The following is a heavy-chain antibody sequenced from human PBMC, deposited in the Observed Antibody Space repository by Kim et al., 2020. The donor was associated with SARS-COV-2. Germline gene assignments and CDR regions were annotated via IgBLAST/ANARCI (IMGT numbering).Heavy chain of an antibody. CDR3: ARAIGSGGSTYYYGMDV. Sequence: FQGRVTITADESTSTAYMELSSLRSEDTAVYYCARAIGSGGSTYYYGMDVWGQGTTVTVSS. J-gene: IGHJ6*02. D-gene: IGHD2-15*01. V-gene: IGHV1-69*01.